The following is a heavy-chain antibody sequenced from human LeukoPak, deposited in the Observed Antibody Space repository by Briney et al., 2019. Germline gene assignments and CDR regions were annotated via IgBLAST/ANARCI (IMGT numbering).Heavy chain of an antibody. Sequence: ASVKVSCKASGYTFTNYGITWVRQAPGQGLEWMGWISPNNGDTNYAQILQGRVTMTTDTSTSTAYMELRSLRSDDTAVYYCARNYYDSSGYYYLGSNAFDIWGQGTMVTVSS. CDR2: ISPNNGDT. D-gene: IGHD3-22*01. V-gene: IGHV1-18*01. CDR3: ARNYYDSSGYYYLGSNAFDI. J-gene: IGHJ3*02. CDR1: GYTFTNYG.